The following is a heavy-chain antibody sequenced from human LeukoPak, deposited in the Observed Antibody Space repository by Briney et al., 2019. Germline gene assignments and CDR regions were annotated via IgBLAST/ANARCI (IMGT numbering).Heavy chain of an antibody. CDR1: GGSISSYY. J-gene: IGHJ6*03. V-gene: IGHV4-59*01. CDR2: IYYSGST. D-gene: IGHD6-13*01. Sequence: PSETLSLTCTVSGGSISSYYWSWIRQPPGKGLEWIGYIYYSGSTNYNPSLKSRVTISVDTSKNQFSLKLSSVTAADTAVYYCARNMQQLWRDYYYYYYMDVWGKGTTVTVSS. CDR3: ARNMQQLWRDYYYYYYMDV.